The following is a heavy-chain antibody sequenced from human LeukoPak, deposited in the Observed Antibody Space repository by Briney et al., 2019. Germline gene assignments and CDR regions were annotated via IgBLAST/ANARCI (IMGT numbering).Heavy chain of an antibody. V-gene: IGHV3-66*01. J-gene: IGHJ4*02. CDR1: GFTVSSNY. D-gene: IGHD3-10*01. CDR2: IYSGGST. CDR3: ARDATYYYGSGGYP. Sequence: GGSLRLSCAASGFTVSSNYMSWVRQAPGKGLEWVSVIYSGGSTYYADSVKGRFTISRDNSKNTLYLQMNSLRAEDTAVYYCARDATYYYGSGGYPWGQGTLVTVSS.